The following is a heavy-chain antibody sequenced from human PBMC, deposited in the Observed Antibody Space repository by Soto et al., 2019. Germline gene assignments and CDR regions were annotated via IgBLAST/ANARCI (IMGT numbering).Heavy chain of an antibody. J-gene: IGHJ4*02. CDR2: IYYSGST. V-gene: IGHV4-59*01. Sequence: SETLSLTCTVSGGSISSYYWSWIRQPPRKGLEWIGYIYYSGSTNYNPSLKSRVTIPVDTSKNQFSLTLSSVTAADTAVYYCARHSNGDPYFDYWGQGTLVTVPS. CDR3: ARHSNGDPYFDY. D-gene: IGHD4-17*01. CDR1: GGSISSYY.